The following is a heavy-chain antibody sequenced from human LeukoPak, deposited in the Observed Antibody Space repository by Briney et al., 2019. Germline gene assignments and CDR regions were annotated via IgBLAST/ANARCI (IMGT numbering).Heavy chain of an antibody. CDR1: GLTFSSYA. CDR3: AKDLVGVVPYYFDY. J-gene: IGHJ4*02. V-gene: IGHV3-23*01. CDR2: ISGSGDNT. D-gene: IGHD3-3*01. Sequence: GGSLRLSCAASGLTFSSYAMTWVRQAPGKGLESVSAISGSGDNTYYADSVKGRFTISRDNSKNTLYLQMNSLRAEDTAVYYCAKDLVGVVPYYFDYWGQGTLVTVSS.